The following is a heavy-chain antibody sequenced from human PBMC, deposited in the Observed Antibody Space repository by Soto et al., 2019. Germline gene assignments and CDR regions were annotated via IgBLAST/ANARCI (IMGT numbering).Heavy chain of an antibody. CDR2: IYYSGST. D-gene: IGHD2-8*02. CDR1: GGSISSGGYY. V-gene: IGHV4-31*03. CDR3: ARGPHRSGVWWFGP. J-gene: IGHJ5*02. Sequence: QVQLQESGPGLVKPSQTLSLTCTVSGGSISSGGYYWSWIRQRPGKGLEWIGYIYYSGSTYYNPSRKSRVTRSVDTSKHQFSRKQRSVTAAATAVYYCARGPHRSGVWWFGPWGQGPLVTVSS.